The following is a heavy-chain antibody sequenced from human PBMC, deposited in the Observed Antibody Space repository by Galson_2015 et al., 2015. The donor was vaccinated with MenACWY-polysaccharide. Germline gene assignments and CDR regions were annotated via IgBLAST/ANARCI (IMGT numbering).Heavy chain of an antibody. CDR1: GYTFTSYD. D-gene: IGHD2-21*01. CDR3: ARIIARKYTFADS. CDR2: MNPNSGNT. Sequence: SVKVSCKASGYTFTSYDINWVRQATGQGLEWMGWMNPNSGNTGYAQKFQGRVTMTSNGAMTTAYMELSSLRSEDTAVYYCARIIARKYTFADSWGQGTLVTVSS. J-gene: IGHJ4*02. V-gene: IGHV1-8*01.